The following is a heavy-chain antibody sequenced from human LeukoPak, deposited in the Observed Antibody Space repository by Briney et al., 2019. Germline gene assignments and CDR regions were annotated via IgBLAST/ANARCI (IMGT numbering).Heavy chain of an antibody. CDR1: GFTFSNGA. V-gene: IGHV3-23*01. J-gene: IGHJ6*02. CDR2: ISDGGDKT. Sequence: GSLRLSCAASGFTFSNGAVSWVRQAPGKGLEWVSGISDGGDKTFYADAVKGRFTVSRDNSRNTLYLQMNSLRGEDTAVYFCAKGPTSLKSLYFYYGMDVWGQGTTVTVSS. CDR3: AKGPTSLKSLYFYYGMDV.